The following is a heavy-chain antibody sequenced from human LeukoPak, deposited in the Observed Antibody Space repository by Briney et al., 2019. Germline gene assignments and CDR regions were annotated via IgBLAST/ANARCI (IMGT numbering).Heavy chain of an antibody. V-gene: IGHV3-30*18. J-gene: IGHJ6*02. CDR2: ISYDGSKR. CDR3: AKGGTGYDAYYAYYGLDD. D-gene: IGHD5-12*01. Sequence: GGSLRLSCAASGFIFSNYDMHWVRQAPGKGLEWVAFISYDGSKRYSADSVNGRVSISRDNSEKTLFLQMNSLRPEDTAVYYCAKGGTGYDAYYAYYGLDDWGQGTTVTVS. CDR1: GFIFSNYD.